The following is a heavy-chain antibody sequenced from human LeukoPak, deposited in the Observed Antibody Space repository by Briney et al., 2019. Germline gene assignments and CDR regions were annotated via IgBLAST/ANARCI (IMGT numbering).Heavy chain of an antibody. J-gene: IGHJ3*02. V-gene: IGHV3-7*01. CDR2: IKQDGSEK. D-gene: IGHD3-22*01. CDR3: ARDGVVVITTNDAFDI. CDR1: GFTFSSYW. Sequence: GGSLRLSCAASGFTFSSYWMSWVRQAPGKGLEWVANIKQDGSEKYYVDSVKGRFTISRDNAKNSLYLQMNSLRAEDTAVYYCARDGVVVITTNDAFDIWGQGTMVTVPS.